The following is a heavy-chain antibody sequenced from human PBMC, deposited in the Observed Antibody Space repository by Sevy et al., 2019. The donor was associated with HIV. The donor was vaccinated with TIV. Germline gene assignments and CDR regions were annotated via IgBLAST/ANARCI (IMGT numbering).Heavy chain of an antibody. CDR3: ATAPGYYDSAPFDY. D-gene: IGHD3-22*01. Sequence: GGSLRLSCAVSEFTFNNAWTNWVRQAPGTGLQWVGLIKSKIDGETTDYAAPVKGRFTISRDDSKNTLFLQMNSLKIEDTAVYYCATAPGYYDSAPFDYWGPGTLVTVSS. V-gene: IGHV3-15*01. CDR2: IKSKIDGETT. CDR1: EFTFNNAW. J-gene: IGHJ4*02.